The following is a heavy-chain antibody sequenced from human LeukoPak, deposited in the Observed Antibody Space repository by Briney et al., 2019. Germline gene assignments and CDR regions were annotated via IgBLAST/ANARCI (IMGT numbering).Heavy chain of an antibody. V-gene: IGHV4-38-2*01. CDR3: ARAVTRNNWFDP. CDR1: GYSISSGYY. D-gene: IGHD4-11*01. J-gene: IGHJ5*02. CDR2: IYHSGST. Sequence: SETLSLTCAVSGYSISSGYYWGWIRQPPGKGLEWIGSIYHSGSTYYNPSLKSRVTISVDTSKNQFSLKLSSVTAADTAVYYFARAVTRNNWFDPWGQGTLVTVS.